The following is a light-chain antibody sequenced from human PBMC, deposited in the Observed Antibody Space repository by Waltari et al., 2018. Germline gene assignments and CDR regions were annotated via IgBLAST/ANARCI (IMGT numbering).Light chain of an antibody. CDR1: QTVNGY. CDR2: GAS. CDR3: QHYVSSPET. V-gene: IGKV3-20*01. Sequence: EIVLTQSPGTLSLSPGERATLSCRASQTVNGYLDWYQQKAGQAPRLLIYGASSRAAGIPDRFSGSGSGTDFTLTISRLEPEDFAMYYCQHYVSSPETFGLGTRVEI. J-gene: IGKJ1*01.